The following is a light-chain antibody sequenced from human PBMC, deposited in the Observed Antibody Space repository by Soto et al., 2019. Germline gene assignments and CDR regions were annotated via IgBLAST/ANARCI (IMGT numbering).Light chain of an antibody. Sequence: EIVLTQSPATLSLSPGERATLSCRASQSINNYLAWYQQKPGQAPRLLIYDASNRATGIPARFSGSGSGTDFTLTISSLEPEDFAVYDCLRRTNWPPLLTFGPGTKVDIK. CDR3: LRRTNWPPLLT. CDR2: DAS. V-gene: IGKV3-11*01. CDR1: QSINNY. J-gene: IGKJ3*01.